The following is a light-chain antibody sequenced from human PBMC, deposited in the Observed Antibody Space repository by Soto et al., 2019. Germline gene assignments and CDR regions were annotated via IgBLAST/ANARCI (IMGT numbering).Light chain of an antibody. CDR3: QQYGSSPPIT. V-gene: IGKV3-20*01. Sequence: EIVLTPSPGTLSLSPGDRATLSCRTSQSVPRSYLAWYQQKPGQAPRLLIYGASSRATGIPDRFSGSGSGTDFTLTISRLEPEDFAVYYCQQYGSSPPITFGQGTRLENK. CDR2: GAS. J-gene: IGKJ5*01. CDR1: QSVPRSY.